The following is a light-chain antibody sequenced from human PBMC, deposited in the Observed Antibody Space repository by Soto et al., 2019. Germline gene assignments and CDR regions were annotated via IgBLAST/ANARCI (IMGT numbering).Light chain of an antibody. CDR1: SSDVGSYNL. Sequence: QSALTQPASVSGSPGQSITISCTGTSSDVGSYNLVSWYQQHPGKAPKLMIYEGSKRPSGVSNRFSGSKSGNTASLTISGLQAEDADYYYCCSYAGSSIVVFGGGTKLTVL. J-gene: IGLJ2*01. CDR3: CSYAGSSIVV. CDR2: EGS. V-gene: IGLV2-23*01.